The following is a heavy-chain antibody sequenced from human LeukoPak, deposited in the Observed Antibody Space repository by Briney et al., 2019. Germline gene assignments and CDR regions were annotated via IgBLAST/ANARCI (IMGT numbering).Heavy chain of an antibody. V-gene: IGHV1-18*01. CDR1: GYTFTSYG. D-gene: IGHD4/OR15-4a*01. CDR3: AREVLGRSCFFFDP. J-gene: IGHJ5*02. CDR2: ISAYNGNT. Sequence: ASVKLSCKASGYTFTSYGISWVRQPPGHGIEWMGWISAYNGNTNYPHNLQGRVTMTTDTPTSTAYMELRSLRSDDTALYYCAREVLGRSCFFFDPWGQGTLVSVPS.